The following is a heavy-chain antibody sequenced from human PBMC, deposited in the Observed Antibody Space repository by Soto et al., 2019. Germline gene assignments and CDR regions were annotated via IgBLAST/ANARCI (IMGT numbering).Heavy chain of an antibody. CDR1: GGSVSSGSYF. D-gene: IGHD1-7*01. V-gene: IGHV4-61*01. J-gene: IGHJ4*02. Sequence: QVQLQESGPGLVKPSETLSLTCNVSGGSVSSGSYFWSWIRQPPGKGLEWIGYISYSGSTNYNPPPKSRVSISVDTSKKQFSLKLSSVTAGDTAVYYCARGQNWNYDYWGQGTLVTVSS. CDR3: ARGQNWNYDY. CDR2: ISYSGST.